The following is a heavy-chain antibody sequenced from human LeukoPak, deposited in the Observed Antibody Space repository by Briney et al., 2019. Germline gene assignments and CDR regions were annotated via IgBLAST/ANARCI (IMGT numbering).Heavy chain of an antibody. CDR2: FDNSGGS. J-gene: IGHJ4*02. CDR1: GDSIRGFY. D-gene: IGHD6-13*01. Sequence: SETLSLTCNVSGDSIRGFYWAWIRQPPGRGLEWIGYFDNSGGSNYNPALESRVIISVDTSKNQFSLKLRSLTAADTAVYYCARARSRGYSSSWYFDYWGQGTLVTVSS. CDR3: ARARSRGYSSSWYFDY. V-gene: IGHV4-59*01.